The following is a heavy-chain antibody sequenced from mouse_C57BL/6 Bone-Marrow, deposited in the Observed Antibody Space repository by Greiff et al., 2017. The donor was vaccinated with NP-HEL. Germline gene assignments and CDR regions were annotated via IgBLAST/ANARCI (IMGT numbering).Heavy chain of an antibody. CDR2: IHPNRGGT. CDR1: GYTFTSYW. Sequence: QVQLQQPGAELVKPGASVKVSCKASGYTFTSYWMHWVKQRPGQGLEWIGRIHPNRGGTKYNEKFKSKATLTVDKPSSTAYMQLSSLTSEDSAVYYCASDYGNYVRFAYWGQGTLVTVSA. CDR3: ASDYGNYVRFAY. J-gene: IGHJ3*01. V-gene: IGHV1-72*01. D-gene: IGHD2-1*01.